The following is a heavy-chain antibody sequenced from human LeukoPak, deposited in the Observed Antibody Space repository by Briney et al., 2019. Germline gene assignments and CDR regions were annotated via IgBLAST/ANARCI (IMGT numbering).Heavy chain of an antibody. CDR3: ARDGPSPIFAYCSGGSCYLGPFDY. CDR1: GGSISSSSYY. D-gene: IGHD2-15*01. J-gene: IGHJ4*02. V-gene: IGHV4-39*07. CDR2: IYYSGST. Sequence: SETLSLTCTVSGGSISSSSYYWGWIRQPPGKGLEWIGSIYYSGSTYYNPSLKSRVTISVDTSKNQFSLKLSSVPAADTAVYYCARDGPSPIFAYCSGGSCYLGPFDYWGQGTLVTVSS.